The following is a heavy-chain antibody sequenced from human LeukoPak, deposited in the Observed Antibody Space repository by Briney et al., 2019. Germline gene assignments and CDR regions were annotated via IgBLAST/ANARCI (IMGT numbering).Heavy chain of an antibody. D-gene: IGHD1-26*01. CDR2: IKHDGSEQ. CDR1: GFTFTRFW. CDR3: KSGGAAPGSFDY. J-gene: IGHJ4*02. Sequence: GGSLRLSCAASGFTFTRFWMSWLRQAPGKGLQWVANIKHDGSEQYYVDSVKGRFTISRDNAKNSLLLQMNSLGVEDTAVYYCKSGGAAPGSFDYWGQGALVTVSS. V-gene: IGHV3-7*01.